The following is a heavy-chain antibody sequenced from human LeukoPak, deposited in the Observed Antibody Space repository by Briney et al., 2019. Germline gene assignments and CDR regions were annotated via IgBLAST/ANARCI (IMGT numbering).Heavy chain of an antibody. CDR3: ARTDGSGWYWYFDL. J-gene: IGHJ2*01. D-gene: IGHD6-19*01. CDR1: GGSISSYY. V-gene: IGHV4-59*08. CDR2: IYYSGST. Sequence: SETLSLTCTVSGGSISSYYWSWIRQPPGKGLEWIGYIYYSGSTNYNPSLKSRVTISVDTSKNQFSLKLSSVTAADTAVYHCARTDGSGWYWYFDLWGRGTLVTVSS.